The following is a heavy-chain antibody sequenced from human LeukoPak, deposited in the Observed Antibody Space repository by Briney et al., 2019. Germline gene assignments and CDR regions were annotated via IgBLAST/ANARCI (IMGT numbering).Heavy chain of an antibody. Sequence: GESLKIPCQASGYIFTSYWIDRVRQIPGKGLGWVGIIYPIDSDTRYSPSFQGQVTISADKAISTASLQWSSLKASDTAMYYCARLGADTFGSYWYFDLWGRGTLVTVAS. J-gene: IGHJ2*01. CDR1: GYIFTSYW. CDR3: ARLGADTFGSYWYFDL. V-gene: IGHV5-51*01. D-gene: IGHD3-16*01. CDR2: IYPIDSDT.